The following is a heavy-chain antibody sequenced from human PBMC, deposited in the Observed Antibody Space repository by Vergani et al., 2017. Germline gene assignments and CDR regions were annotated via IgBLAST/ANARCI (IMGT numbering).Heavy chain of an antibody. V-gene: IGHV4-61*02. J-gene: IGHJ5*02. CDR3: ARDPWTSELRGVYWFDT. CDR1: GGSITSGSFY. D-gene: IGHD3-10*01. Sequence: QVQLHESGPGLVKPSQTLSLTCTVSGGSITSGSFYWSWIRQPAGKGLEWIGRIHSSGTTNYNPSLKSRGTLSVDTSKNQLSLRMTSVTAADTAVYYCARDPWTSELRGVYWFDTWGQGTLVSVSS. CDR2: IHSSGTT.